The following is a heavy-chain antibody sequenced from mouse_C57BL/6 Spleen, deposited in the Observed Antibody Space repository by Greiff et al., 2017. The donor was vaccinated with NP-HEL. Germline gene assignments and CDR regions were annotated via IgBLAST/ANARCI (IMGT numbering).Heavy chain of an antibody. CDR2: INPGSGGT. D-gene: IGHD2-4*01. Sequence: QVQLQQSGAELVRPGTSVKVSCKASGYAFTNYLIEWVKQRPGQGLEWIGVINPGSGGTNYNEKFKGKATLTADKSSSTAYMQLSSLTSEDSAVYFCARENYDYDGIDVWGTGTTVTVSS. V-gene: IGHV1-54*01. J-gene: IGHJ1*03. CDR3: ARENYDYDGIDV. CDR1: GYAFTNYL.